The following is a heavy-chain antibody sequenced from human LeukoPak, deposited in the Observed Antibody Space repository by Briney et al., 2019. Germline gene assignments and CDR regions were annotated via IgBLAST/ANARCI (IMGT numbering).Heavy chain of an antibody. CDR1: GGSISSGGYS. V-gene: IGHV4-30-2*01. CDR2: INHSGST. D-gene: IGHD3-3*01. CDR3: ARGGSAIFGVVRFNWFDP. J-gene: IGHJ5*02. Sequence: SETLSLTCAVSGGSISSGGYSWSWIRQPPGKGLEWIGEINHSGSTNYNPSLKSRVTISVDTSKNQFSLKLSSVTAADTAVYYCARGGSAIFGVVRFNWFDPWGQGTLVTVSS.